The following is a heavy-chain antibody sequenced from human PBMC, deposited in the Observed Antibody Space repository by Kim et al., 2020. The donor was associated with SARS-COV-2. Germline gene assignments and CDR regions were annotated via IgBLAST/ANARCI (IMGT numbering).Heavy chain of an antibody. CDR2: INSDGSST. V-gene: IGHV3-74*01. D-gene: IGHD6-19*01. CDR3: AREPVSVDRDGGYGMDV. J-gene: IGHJ6*02. CDR1: GFTFSSYW. Sequence: GGSLRLSCAASGFTFSSYWMHWVRQAPGKGLVWVSRINSDGSSTSYADSVKGRFTISRDNAKNTLYLQMNSLRAEDTAVYYCAREPVSVDRDGGYGMDVWGQGTTVTVSS.